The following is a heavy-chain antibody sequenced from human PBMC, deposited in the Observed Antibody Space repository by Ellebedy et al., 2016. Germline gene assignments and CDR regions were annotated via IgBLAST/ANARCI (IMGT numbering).Heavy chain of an antibody. V-gene: IGHV3-30*18. D-gene: IGHD1-1*01. J-gene: IGHJ4*02. CDR2: ISYDGSNK. CDR1: GFTFIIYG. Sequence: GESLKISXAASGFTFIIYGMHWVRQAPGKGLEWVAVISYDGSNKYYADSVKGRFTISRDNSKNTLYLQMNSLRAEDTALYYCAKTQSELARPFDYWGQGTLVTVSS. CDR3: AKTQSELARPFDY.